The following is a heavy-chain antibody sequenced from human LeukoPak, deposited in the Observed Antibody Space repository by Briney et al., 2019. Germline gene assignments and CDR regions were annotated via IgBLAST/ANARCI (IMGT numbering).Heavy chain of an antibody. CDR3: ARDQGGGVFDI. D-gene: IGHD3-16*01. V-gene: IGHV3-48*01. CDR2: ISGSSSIM. CDR1: GFTFSNYY. J-gene: IGHJ3*02. Sequence: GGSLRLSCAASGFTFSNYYMSWVRQAPGKGLEWVSYISGSSSIMDYADSVKGRFTISRDNAKKSLYLEMYSLRAEDTAVYYCARDQGGGVFDIWGQGTMVTVSS.